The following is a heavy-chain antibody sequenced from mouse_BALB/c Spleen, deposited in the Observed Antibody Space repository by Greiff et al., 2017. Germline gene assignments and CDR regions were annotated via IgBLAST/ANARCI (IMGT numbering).Heavy chain of an antibody. V-gene: IGHV2-9*02. D-gene: IGHD1-1*01. CDR1: GFSLTSYG. CDR3: ARGVARAMDY. J-gene: IGHJ4*01. Sequence: VKLVESGPGLVAPSQSLSITCTVSGFSLTSYGVHWVRQPPGKGLEWLGVIWAGGSTNYNSALMSRLSISKDNSKSQVFLKMNSLQTDDTAMYYCARGVARAMDYWGQGTSVTVSS. CDR2: IWAGGST.